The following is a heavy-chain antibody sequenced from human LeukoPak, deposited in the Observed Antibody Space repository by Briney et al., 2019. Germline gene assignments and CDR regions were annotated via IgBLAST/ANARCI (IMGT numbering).Heavy chain of an antibody. CDR1: GFIFSTYG. V-gene: IGHV3-33*01. D-gene: IGHD3-10*01. Sequence: GGSLRLSCSTSGFIFSTYGMHWVRQAPGKGLEWVAVIFSDGFNKYYADSVKDRFTISRDNSKNTLYLHMNSLIPGDTGVYYWARASGPFDFWGQGTLLTVSS. J-gene: IGHJ4*02. CDR2: IFSDGFNK. CDR3: ARASGPFDF.